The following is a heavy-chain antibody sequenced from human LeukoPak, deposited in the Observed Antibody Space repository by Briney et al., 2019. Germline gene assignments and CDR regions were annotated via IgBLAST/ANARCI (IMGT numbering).Heavy chain of an antibody. CDR3: ARDHHRGVS. CDR2: IYSGGST. CDR1: GFTFSSYG. D-gene: IGHD3-10*01. J-gene: IGHJ5*02. Sequence: GGSLRLSCAASGFTFSSYGMSWFRQAPGKGLEWVSVIYSGGSTYYADSVKGRFTISRDNSKNTLYLQMNSLRAEDTAVYYCARDHHRGVSWGQGTLVTVSS. V-gene: IGHV3-66*01.